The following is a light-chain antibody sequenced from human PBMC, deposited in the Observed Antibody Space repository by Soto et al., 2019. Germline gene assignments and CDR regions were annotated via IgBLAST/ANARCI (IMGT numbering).Light chain of an antibody. CDR3: SSYTSSSFYV. CDR1: SSDVGGYNY. CDR2: DVS. V-gene: IGLV2-14*01. Sequence: QSVLTQPASVSGSPGQSITISCTGTSSDVGGYNYVSWYQQHPGKAPKLMIYDVSNRPSGVSNSFSGSKSGNTASLTISGLQAEDEADYYCSSYTSSSFYVFGTGTKLTVL. J-gene: IGLJ1*01.